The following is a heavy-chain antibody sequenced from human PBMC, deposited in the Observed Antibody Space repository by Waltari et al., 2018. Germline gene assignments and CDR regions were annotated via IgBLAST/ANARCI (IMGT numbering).Heavy chain of an antibody. CDR2: MTVGDDT. D-gene: IGHD1-20*01. Sequence: EVQLLESGGDWVQPGGSLRLSCSASRVTFGNSAINWVRLAPRRGLGWVSAMTVGDDTHYADSGGGRFTISRDTSKDTVYLQMDGLRAEDTAVYYCATPFYNWDDPLHSWGQGTLVTVSS. CDR1: RVTFGNSA. V-gene: IGHV3-23*01. J-gene: IGHJ4*02. CDR3: ATPFYNWDDPLHS.